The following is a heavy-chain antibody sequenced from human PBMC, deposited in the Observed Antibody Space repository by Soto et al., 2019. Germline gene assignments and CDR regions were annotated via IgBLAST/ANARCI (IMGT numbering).Heavy chain of an antibody. CDR2: TYYRSKWYN. D-gene: IGHD3-9*01. CDR1: GDSVSSNSVA. V-gene: IGHV6-1*01. J-gene: IGHJ4*02. Sequence: SQTLSLTCDISGDSVSSNSVAWNWIRQSPSRGLEWLGRTYYRSKWYNDYAVSVKSRITINPDTSKNQFSLQLNFVSPEDTAVYYCARRGTGYYFDYWGQGTLVTSPQ. CDR3: ARRGTGYYFDY.